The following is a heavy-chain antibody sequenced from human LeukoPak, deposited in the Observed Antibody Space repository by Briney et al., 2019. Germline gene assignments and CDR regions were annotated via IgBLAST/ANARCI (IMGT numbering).Heavy chain of an antibody. CDR1: GFTFSSYA. J-gene: IGHJ3*02. D-gene: IGHD2-2*03. CDR2: ISYDGSNK. Sequence: GGSLRLSCAASGFTFSSYAMHWVRQAPGKGLEWVAVISYDGSNKYYADSVKGRFTISRDNSKNTLYLQMNSLRAEDTAVYYCARDGVGIVVVPAASGAFDIWGQGTMVTVSS. V-gene: IGHV3-30-3*01. CDR3: ARDGVGIVVVPAASGAFDI.